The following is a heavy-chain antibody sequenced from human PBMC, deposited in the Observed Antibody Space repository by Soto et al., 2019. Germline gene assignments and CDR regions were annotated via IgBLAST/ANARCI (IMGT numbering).Heavy chain of an antibody. J-gene: IGHJ4*02. CDR1: GFNLGDFS. CDR3: AKDHDEDFGYDLDYFDY. D-gene: IGHD5-12*01. CDR2: ISWRSVTF. V-gene: IGHV3-9*01. Sequence: GGALRLSFATSGFNLGDFSLHWGRPAPGKAFEWVSGISWRSVTFDYADSVKGRFTISRDNAKNSLYLQMNSLRAEDTAFYYCAKDHDEDFGYDLDYFDYWGQGTLVTVSS.